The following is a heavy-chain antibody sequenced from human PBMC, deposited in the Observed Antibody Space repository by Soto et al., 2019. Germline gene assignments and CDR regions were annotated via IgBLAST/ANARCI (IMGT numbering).Heavy chain of an antibody. D-gene: IGHD3-10*01. Sequence: ASVKVSCKASGYTFTSYGIIWVRQAPVQALELMVWSSAYNSNTNYAQKLQGRVTMTTATSTSTAYMELRSLSSDDTAVYYCARFQYGSGTDYWGPGTLVTVSS. CDR2: SSAYNSNT. V-gene: IGHV1-18*01. CDR1: GYTFTSYG. CDR3: ARFQYGSGTDY. J-gene: IGHJ4*02.